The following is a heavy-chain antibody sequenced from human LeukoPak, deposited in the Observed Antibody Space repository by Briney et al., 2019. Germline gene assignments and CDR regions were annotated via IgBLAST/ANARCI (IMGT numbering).Heavy chain of an antibody. D-gene: IGHD6-13*01. Sequence: GASVKVSCKASGYTFTSYGISWVRQAPGQGLEWMGWISAYNGNTNYAQKFQGRVTITADKSTSTAYMELSSLRSEDTAVYYCARDDPGYSSYWYFWGQGTLVTVSS. CDR3: ARDDPGYSSYWYF. CDR1: GYTFTSYG. J-gene: IGHJ4*02. V-gene: IGHV1-18*01. CDR2: ISAYNGNT.